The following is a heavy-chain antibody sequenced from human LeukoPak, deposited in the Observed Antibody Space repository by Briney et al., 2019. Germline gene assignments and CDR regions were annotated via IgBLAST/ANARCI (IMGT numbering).Heavy chain of an antibody. CDR2: ISYSGSYI. CDR1: TFTLSSYN. CDR3: ARVGRSVFDY. J-gene: IGHJ4*02. V-gene: IGHV3-21*01. Sequence: GGSLRLSCAASTFTLSSYNMNWVRQAPGKGLEWVSSISYSGSYIYYRDSVKGRFTISRDNSKNTLYLQMNSLRAEDTAVYYCARVGRSVFDYWGQGTLVTVSS. D-gene: IGHD3-10*01.